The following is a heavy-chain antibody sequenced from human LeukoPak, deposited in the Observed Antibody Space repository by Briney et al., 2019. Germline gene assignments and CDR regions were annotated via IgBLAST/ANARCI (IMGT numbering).Heavy chain of an antibody. CDR3: ARHNPNGGIDY. Sequence: SETLSLTCTVSGGSISSGGYYWSWIRQPPGKGLEWIGYIYYSGSTNYNPSLKSRVTISVDTSKNQFSLKLSSVTAADTAVYYCARHNPNGGIDYWGQGTLVTVSS. D-gene: IGHD3-16*01. V-gene: IGHV4-61*08. J-gene: IGHJ4*02. CDR2: IYYSGST. CDR1: GGSISSGGYY.